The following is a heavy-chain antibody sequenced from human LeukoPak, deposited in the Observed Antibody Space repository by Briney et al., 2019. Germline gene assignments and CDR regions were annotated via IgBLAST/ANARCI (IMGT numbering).Heavy chain of an antibody. CDR1: GGSIGSYY. CDR2: IYYSGST. J-gene: IGHJ2*01. Sequence: SETLSLTCTVSGGSIGSYYWSWIRQPPGKGLEWIGYIYYSGSTNYNPSLKSRVTISVDTSKNQFSLKLSSVTAADTAVYYCARTPYYYGSGSRPRYFDLWGRGTLVTVSS. CDR3: ARTPYYYGSGSRPRYFDL. D-gene: IGHD3-10*01. V-gene: IGHV4-59*01.